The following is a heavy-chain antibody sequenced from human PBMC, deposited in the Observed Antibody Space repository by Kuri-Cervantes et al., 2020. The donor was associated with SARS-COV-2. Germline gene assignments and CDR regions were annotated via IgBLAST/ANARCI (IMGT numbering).Heavy chain of an antibody. V-gene: IGHV4-39*01. CDR3: ARQDRYCSSTSCYTFDY. D-gene: IGHD2-2*02. J-gene: IGHJ4*01. CDR1: GGSISSSSYY. Sequence: SETLSLTCTVSGGSISSSSYYWGWIRQPPGKGLEWIGSVYYSESTYYNPSLKSRVTISVDTSKNQFSLKLSSVTAADTAVYYCARQDRYCSSTSCYTFDYWGQGTPVTVSS. CDR2: VYYSEST.